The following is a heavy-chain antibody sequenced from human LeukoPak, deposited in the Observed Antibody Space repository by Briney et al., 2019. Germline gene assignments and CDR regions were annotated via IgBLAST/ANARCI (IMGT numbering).Heavy chain of an antibody. V-gene: IGHV3-7*01. CDR3: ARDLYRRRYYYDSSGYSPFDY. CDR1: GFTFSSYW. J-gene: IGHJ4*02. CDR2: IKQDGSEK. Sequence: GGSLRLSCAASGFTFSSYWMSWVRQAPGKGLEWVANIKQDGSEKYYVDSVKGRFTISRDNAKNSLYLQMNSLRAEDTAVYYCARDLYRRRYYYDSSGYSPFDYWGQGTLVTVSS. D-gene: IGHD3-22*01.